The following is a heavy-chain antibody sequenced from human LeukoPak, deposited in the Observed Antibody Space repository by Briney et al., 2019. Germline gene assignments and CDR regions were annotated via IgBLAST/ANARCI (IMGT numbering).Heavy chain of an antibody. CDR3: ARKRWGSDFDY. CDR2: IYSSGNT. Sequence: SETLSLTCTVSGGSISNYYWTWIRQPPGKGLEWIGYIYSSGNTNYNPSLKSRITISIDTSKSQFSLKLSPVPAADTAVYYCARKRWGSDFDYWGQGTLVTVSS. J-gene: IGHJ4*02. V-gene: IGHV4-59*01. CDR1: GGSISNYY. D-gene: IGHD3-16*01.